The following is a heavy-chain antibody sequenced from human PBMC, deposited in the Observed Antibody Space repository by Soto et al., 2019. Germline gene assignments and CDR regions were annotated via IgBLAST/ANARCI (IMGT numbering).Heavy chain of an antibody. D-gene: IGHD4-17*01. V-gene: IGHV4-59*08. J-gene: IGHJ6*03. CDR3: ARQIYGDSYYYYYYMDV. CDR1: GGSISSYY. Sequence: SETLSLTCTVSGGSISSYYWSWIRQPPGKGLEWIGYIYYSGSTNYNPSLKSRVTISVDTSKNQFSLKLSSVTAADTAVYYCARQIYGDSYYYYYYMDVWGKGTTVTVSS. CDR2: IYYSGST.